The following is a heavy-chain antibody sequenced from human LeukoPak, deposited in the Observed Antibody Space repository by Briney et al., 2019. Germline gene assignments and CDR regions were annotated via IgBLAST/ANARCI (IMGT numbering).Heavy chain of an antibody. J-gene: IGHJ6*02. CDR2: IIPILGIA. CDR3: ARAYGSGRTYYYYYYGMDV. V-gene: IGHV1-69*04. Sequence: GSSVKVSCKASGGTFSSYAISWVRQAPGQGLEWMGRIIPILGIANYAQKFQGRVTITADKSTSTAYMELSSLRSEDTAVYYCARAYGSGRTYYYYYYGMDVWGQGTTVTVSS. CDR1: GGTFSSYA. D-gene: IGHD3-10*01.